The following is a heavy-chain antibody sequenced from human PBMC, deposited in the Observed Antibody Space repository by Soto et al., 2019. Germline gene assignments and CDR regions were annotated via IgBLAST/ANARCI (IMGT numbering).Heavy chain of an antibody. D-gene: IGHD4-17*01. CDR3: ALSSRVTTVTYYYSSYGMDV. CDR2: LRGRGGRT. Sequence: GGSLRLSCAASGFTVSSYGMSGVRQAPGKGLEWLSALRGRGGRTYYPDSGKGRFPISSDNSKNTLYLQMNSLRAEDTAVYYCALSSRVTTVTYYYSSYGMDVWGQATTVTVSS. J-gene: IGHJ6*02. V-gene: IGHV3-23*01. CDR1: GFTVSSYG.